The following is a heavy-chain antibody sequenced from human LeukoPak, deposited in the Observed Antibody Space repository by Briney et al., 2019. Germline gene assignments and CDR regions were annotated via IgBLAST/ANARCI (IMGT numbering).Heavy chain of an antibody. V-gene: IGHV4-38-2*01. CDR3: ARLRNMIFGVADSFYFDY. D-gene: IGHD3/OR15-3a*01. CDR2: FFHSGNT. CDR1: GYSISSGYY. J-gene: IGHJ4*02. Sequence: SETLSLTCVVSGYSISSGYYWGWLRPPPGKGLEWIGSFFHSGNTYHNPSLKSRVTISVDTSKNQFSLRLSSVTAADTAVYYCARLRNMIFGVADSFYFDYWGQGTLVTVSS.